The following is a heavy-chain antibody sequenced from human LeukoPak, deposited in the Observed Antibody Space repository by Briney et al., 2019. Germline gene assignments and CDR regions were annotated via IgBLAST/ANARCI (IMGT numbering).Heavy chain of an antibody. J-gene: IGHJ5*02. CDR2: ISSSSSTI. CDR1: GFTFSSYS. CDR3: AREGSTSSEVDWFDP. V-gene: IGHV3-48*01. D-gene: IGHD2-2*01. Sequence: GGSLRLSCAASGFTFSSYSMNWVRQAPGKGLEWVSYISSSSSTIYYADSVKGRFTISRDNAKNSLYLQMNSLRAEDTAVYYCAREGSTSSEVDWFDPWGQGTLVTVSP.